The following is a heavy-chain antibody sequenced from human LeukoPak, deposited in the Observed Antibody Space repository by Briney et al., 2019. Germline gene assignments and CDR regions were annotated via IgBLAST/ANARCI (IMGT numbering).Heavy chain of an antibody. CDR2: IYYSGST. J-gene: IGHJ4*02. Sequence: PSETLSLTCTVSGGSISSYYWSWIRQPPGKGLEWIGYIYYSGSTNYNPSLKSRVTISVDTSKNQFSLKLSSVTAADTAVYYCAREAVYYYDSSGYYAEDYWGQGTLVTVSS. CDR3: AREAVYYYDSSGYYAEDY. D-gene: IGHD3-22*01. CDR1: GGSISSYY. V-gene: IGHV4-59*01.